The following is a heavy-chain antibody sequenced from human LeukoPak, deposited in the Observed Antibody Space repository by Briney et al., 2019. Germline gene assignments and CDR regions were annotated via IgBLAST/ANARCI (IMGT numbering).Heavy chain of an antibody. CDR2: INHSGST. V-gene: IGHV4-34*01. D-gene: IGHD3-16*01. CDR1: GGSFSGYY. Sequence: PSETLSLTCAVYGGSFSGYYWSWLRQPPGKGLEWIGEINHSGSTNYNPSLKSRVTISVDTSKNQFSLKLSSVTAADTAVYYCARGGMAGDFDYWGQGTLVTVSS. J-gene: IGHJ4*02. CDR3: ARGGMAGDFDY.